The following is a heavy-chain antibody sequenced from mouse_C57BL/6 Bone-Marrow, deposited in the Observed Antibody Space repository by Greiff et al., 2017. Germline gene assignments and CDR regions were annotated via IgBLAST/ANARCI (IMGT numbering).Heavy chain of an antibody. CDR2: IYPGSGST. V-gene: IGHV1-55*01. CDR1: GYTFTSYW. J-gene: IGHJ3*01. Sequence: QVQLQQPGAELVKPGASVKMSCKASGYTFTSYWITWVKQRPGQGLEWIGDIYPGSGSTNYNEKFKSKATLTVDTSSSTAYMQLSSLTSEDSVVYYCAREIYYGNFAWFAYWGQGTLVTVSA. CDR3: AREIYYGNFAWFAY. D-gene: IGHD2-1*01.